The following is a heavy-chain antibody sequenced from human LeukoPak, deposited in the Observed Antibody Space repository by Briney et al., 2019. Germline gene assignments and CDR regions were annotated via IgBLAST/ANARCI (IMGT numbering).Heavy chain of an antibody. J-gene: IGHJ3*02. Sequence: ASVKVSCMASGYTFTGYYMHWVRQAPGQGLEWMGWINPNSGGTNYAQKFQGRVTMTRDTSISTAYMELSRLRSDDTAVYYCARDLHSSGYYRSDAFDIWGQGTMVTVSS. D-gene: IGHD3-22*01. CDR2: INPNSGGT. CDR3: ARDLHSSGYYRSDAFDI. V-gene: IGHV1-2*02. CDR1: GYTFTGYY.